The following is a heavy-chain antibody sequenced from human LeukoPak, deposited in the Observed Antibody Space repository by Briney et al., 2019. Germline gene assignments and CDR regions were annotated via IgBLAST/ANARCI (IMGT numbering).Heavy chain of an antibody. J-gene: IGHJ4*02. D-gene: IGHD1-14*01. Sequence: PSETLSLTCTVSGASIRRNNYYWGWIRHPPGKGLEWIGTIYSSVSTYYNPSLKSRVTISVDSSKKQCSLTLTSVAASYTAVFYCVCGSGYFFDYWGQGTLVTVSS. V-gene: IGHV4-39*01. CDR3: VCGSGYFFDY. CDR2: IYSSVST. CDR1: GASIRRNNYY.